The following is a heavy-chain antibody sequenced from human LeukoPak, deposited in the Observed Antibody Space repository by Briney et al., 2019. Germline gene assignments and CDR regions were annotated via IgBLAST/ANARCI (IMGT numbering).Heavy chain of an antibody. J-gene: IGHJ3*02. CDR3: AARRGIQLWRDI. D-gene: IGHD5-18*01. V-gene: IGHV3-30-3*01. Sequence: GGSLRLSCAASGFTFSNYAMHWVRQAPGKGLEWVAVISYDAGNKYYADSVKGRFTISRDNSKNTLYLQMNSLRAEDTAVYYCAARRGIQLWRDIWGQGTMVTVSS. CDR2: ISYDAGNK. CDR1: GFTFSNYA.